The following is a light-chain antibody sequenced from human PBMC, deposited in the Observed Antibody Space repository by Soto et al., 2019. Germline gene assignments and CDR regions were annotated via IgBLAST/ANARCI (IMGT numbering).Light chain of an antibody. J-gene: IGKJ5*01. V-gene: IGKV1-9*01. CDR3: QQLTSYPRST. Sequence: DIQLTQSPSFLSASVGYRVTITCRSSQGISNYLAWYQQRPGKAPKLLIYAASTLQTGVPSRFSGSGSGTEFTLTISSLQPEDFATYHCQQLTSYPRSTFGQGTRLDIK. CDR2: AAS. CDR1: QGISNY.